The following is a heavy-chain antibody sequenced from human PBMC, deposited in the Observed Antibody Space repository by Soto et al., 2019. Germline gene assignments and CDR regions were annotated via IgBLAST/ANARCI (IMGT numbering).Heavy chain of an antibody. D-gene: IGHD1-26*01. V-gene: IGHV3-30-3*01. CDR2: LSYSGTNE. Sequence: QVQLVESGGGVVQPGGSLRLSCAASGFTFSAFAFHWVRQAPGKGLEWVAILSYSGTNEYYAESVKGRFTISRDNSNNTVYLQMTNLRPEDTALYYCTRELLISGHPRFRGFDVWGLGTLVSVSS. CDR3: TRELLISGHPRFRGFDV. CDR1: GFTFSAFA. J-gene: IGHJ4*02.